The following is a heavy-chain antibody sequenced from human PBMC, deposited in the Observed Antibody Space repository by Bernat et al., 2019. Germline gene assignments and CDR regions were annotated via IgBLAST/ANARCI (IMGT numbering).Heavy chain of an antibody. V-gene: IGHV3-30-3*01. D-gene: IGHD6-13*01. CDR1: GFNFSRYA. CDR3: AREDSSSWSLDS. J-gene: IGHJ4*02. Sequence: QVQLAESGGGVVQPGRSLRLSCTASGFNFSRYALHWVRQAPGKGLEWVAVISYDGNNKYYADSVKGRFTISRDNSKNTPLYLQMNSLRAEDTAVYYCAREDSSSWSLDSWGQGTLVTVSS. CDR2: ISYDGNNK.